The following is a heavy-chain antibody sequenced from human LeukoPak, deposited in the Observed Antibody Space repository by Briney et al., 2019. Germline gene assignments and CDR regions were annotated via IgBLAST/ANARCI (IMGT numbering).Heavy chain of an antibody. V-gene: IGHV3-7*01. Sequence: TGGSLRLSCVVSGLTFSNYWMIWVRQAPGKGLESVAIVNEDGSAKYYLDSVKGRFTISRDNAKNSLYLQMNSLRAEDTAVYYCARGPTRANSTDYWGQGALVTVSS. CDR2: VNEDGSAK. J-gene: IGHJ4*02. CDR1: GLTFSNYW. D-gene: IGHD2/OR15-2a*01. CDR3: ARGPTRANSTDY.